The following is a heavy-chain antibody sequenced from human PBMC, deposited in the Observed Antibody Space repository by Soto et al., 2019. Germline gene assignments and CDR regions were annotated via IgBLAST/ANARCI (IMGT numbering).Heavy chain of an antibody. CDR3: ARELQGLYYFDY. J-gene: IGHJ4*02. V-gene: IGHV1-3*01. CDR2: INGGNGNT. CDR1: EYPFTSYT. D-gene: IGHD4-4*01. Sequence: XSVKGSCNASEYPFTSYTMHWVRQAPGQRLEWMGWINGGNGNTKYSQKFQGRVTITRDTSASTAYMELSSLRSDDTAVYYCARELQGLYYFDYWGQGTLVTVSS.